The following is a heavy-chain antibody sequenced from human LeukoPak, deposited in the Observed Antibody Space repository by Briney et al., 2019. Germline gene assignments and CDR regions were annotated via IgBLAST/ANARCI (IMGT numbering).Heavy chain of an antibody. CDR1: GSTFSGYS. CDR2: ISTTSDYI. J-gene: IGHJ4*02. D-gene: IGHD6-13*01. V-gene: IGHV3-21*01. CDR3: ARGGIYSQGFDY. Sequence: PGGSMRLSSAASGSTFSGYSMNWVRQAQGKGLEWVSSISTTSDYIHYADSLKGRVAISRDNAKNSLYLQMNSLRAEDTAVYYCARGGIYSQGFDYWGQGSLVTVSS.